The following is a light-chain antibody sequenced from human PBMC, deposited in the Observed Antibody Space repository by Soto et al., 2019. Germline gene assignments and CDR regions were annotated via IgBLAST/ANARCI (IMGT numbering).Light chain of an antibody. CDR1: SSDVGGYNY. V-gene: IGLV2-14*03. CDR3: SSYASGTNVI. Sequence: QPVLTQPASVSGSPGQSITISCTGTSSDVGGYNYVSWYQQHPGRAPKLMIYDVTSRPSGVSNRFSGSKSGNTASLTISGLQAEDEADYYCSSYASGTNVIFGGGTKLTVL. J-gene: IGLJ2*01. CDR2: DVT.